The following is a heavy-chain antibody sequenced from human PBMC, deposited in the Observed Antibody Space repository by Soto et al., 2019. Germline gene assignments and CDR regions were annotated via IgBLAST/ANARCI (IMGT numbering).Heavy chain of an antibody. V-gene: IGHV4-34*01. CDR2: INHSGST. CDR3: ARGRGVVQGVLYYYYGMDV. J-gene: IGHJ6*02. CDR1: GGSFSGYY. Sequence: SETLSLTCAVYGGSFSGYYWSWIRQPPGKGLEWIGEINHSGSTNYNPSLKSRVTISVDTSKNQFSLRLSSVTAADTAVYYCARGRGVVQGVLYYYYGMDVWGQGTTVTVSS. D-gene: IGHD3-10*01.